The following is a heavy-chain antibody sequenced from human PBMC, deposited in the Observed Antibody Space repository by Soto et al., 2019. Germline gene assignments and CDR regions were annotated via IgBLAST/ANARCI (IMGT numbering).Heavy chain of an antibody. CDR2: IYYSGST. V-gene: IGHV4-59*01. CDR3: ARGVATIGP. CDR1: GDSISSYY. Sequence: QVQLQESGPRLVKPSETLSLTCSVSGDSISSYYWSWIRQPPGKGLEWIGDIYYSGSTNYNPSFKSRVTISVDTPKNPFSLKLTSVTAADTAVYYCARGVATIGPWGQGTLVTVSS. D-gene: IGHD5-12*01. J-gene: IGHJ5*02.